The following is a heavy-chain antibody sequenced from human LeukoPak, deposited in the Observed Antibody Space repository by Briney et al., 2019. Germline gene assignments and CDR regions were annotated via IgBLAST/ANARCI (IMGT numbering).Heavy chain of an antibody. Sequence: SETLSLTCTVSGGSISSYYWSWIRQPPGKGLEWIGSIYYSGSTYYNPSLKSRVTISVDTSKNQFSLKLSSVTAADTAVYYCARRSSGWFFDYWGQGTLVTVSS. V-gene: IGHV4-39*01. CDR2: IYYSGST. CDR1: GGSISSYY. CDR3: ARRSSGWFFDY. D-gene: IGHD6-19*01. J-gene: IGHJ4*02.